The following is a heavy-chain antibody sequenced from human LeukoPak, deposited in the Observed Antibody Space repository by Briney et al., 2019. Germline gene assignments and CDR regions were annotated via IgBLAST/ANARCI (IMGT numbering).Heavy chain of an antibody. CDR1: GYTLTELS. CDR2: FDPEDGET. J-gene: IGHJ5*02. Sequence: GASVKVSCKVSGYTLTELSMHWVRQAPGKGLEWMGGFDPEDGETIYAQKFQGRVTMTGDTSTDTAYMELSSLRSEDTAVYYCATGGSGSYHNWFDPWGQGTLVTVSS. D-gene: IGHD1-26*01. V-gene: IGHV1-24*01. CDR3: ATGGSGSYHNWFDP.